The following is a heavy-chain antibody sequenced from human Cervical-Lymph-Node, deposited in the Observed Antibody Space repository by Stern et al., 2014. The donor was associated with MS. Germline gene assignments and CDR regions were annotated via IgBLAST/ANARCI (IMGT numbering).Heavy chain of an antibody. D-gene: IGHD2-2*01. V-gene: IGHV1-69*06. J-gene: IGHJ4*02. CDR2: IIPMVDTA. Sequence: QVQLVQSGAEVKKPRSSVKVSCKASGGTFSADIFSWVRQAPGQGLEWMGRIIPMVDTADYAQKFQGRVTITADKSTDTAYMELSSLRSEDTAVYYCATDHPDIVVVPAAMNSWGQGTLVTVSP. CDR3: ATDHPDIVVVPAAMNS. CDR1: GGTFSADI.